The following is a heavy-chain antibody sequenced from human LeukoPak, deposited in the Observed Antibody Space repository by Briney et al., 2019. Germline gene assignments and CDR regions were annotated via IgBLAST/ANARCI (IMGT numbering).Heavy chain of an antibody. CDR2: ITSSSTYI. CDR3: ARDRGGWYWFDP. D-gene: IGHD6-19*01. J-gene: IGHJ5*02. CDR1: GFTFSDYY. V-gene: IGHV3-11*06. Sequence: GGSLRLSCAASGFTFSDYYMSWIRQAPGKGLEWVSSITSSSTYIYYADSVKGRFTISRDNAKNSLYLQMNSLRAEDTAVYYCARDRGGWYWFDPWGQGTLVTVSS.